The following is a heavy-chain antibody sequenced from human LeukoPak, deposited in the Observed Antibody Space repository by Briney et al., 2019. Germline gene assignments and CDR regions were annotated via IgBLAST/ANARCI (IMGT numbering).Heavy chain of an antibody. CDR2: INHSGST. V-gene: IGHV4-34*01. CDR1: GGSFIGFH. Sequence: SETLSLTCAVYGGSFIGFHWNWIRQPPGKGLEWIGDINHSGSTNYNPSLTSRVTISVDPSKNQFSLNLSSVTAADTAVYYCARGYCSSTSCYAGDYFDYWGQGTLVTVSS. J-gene: IGHJ4*02. CDR3: ARGYCSSTSCYAGDYFDY. D-gene: IGHD2-2*01.